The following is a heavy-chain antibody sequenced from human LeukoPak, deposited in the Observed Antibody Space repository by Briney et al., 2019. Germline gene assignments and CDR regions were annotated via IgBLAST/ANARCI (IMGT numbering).Heavy chain of an antibody. Sequence: SETLSLTCTVTGGFIRSVTYYWGWIRQHPGKGLEWVGLIYYSGSTYYNPSLKSRITILQDTSENQFSLKLTSVTAADTAVYYCARWRFDGGDHVFDYWGQGTLVTVSS. CDR3: ARWRFDGGDHVFDY. CDR1: GGFIRSVTYY. D-gene: IGHD3-10*01. J-gene: IGHJ4*02. CDR2: IYYSGST. V-gene: IGHV4-31*03.